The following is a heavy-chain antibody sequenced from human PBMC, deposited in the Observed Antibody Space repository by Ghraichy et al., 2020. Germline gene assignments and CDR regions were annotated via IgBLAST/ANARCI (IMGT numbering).Heavy chain of an antibody. CDR1: GFNFSSYA. Sequence: GGSLRLSCAASGFNFSSYAMHWVRQAPGKGLEWVAVISYDGSNKYYADSVKGRFTISRDSSKNTLYLGMNSLRAEDTAVYYCARVPGGATTIRDHRPEYPCDYWGQGTLVTVSS. D-gene: IGHD1-26*01. CDR2: ISYDGSNK. V-gene: IGHV3-30*04. J-gene: IGHJ4*02. CDR3: ARVPGGATTIRDHRPEYPCDY.